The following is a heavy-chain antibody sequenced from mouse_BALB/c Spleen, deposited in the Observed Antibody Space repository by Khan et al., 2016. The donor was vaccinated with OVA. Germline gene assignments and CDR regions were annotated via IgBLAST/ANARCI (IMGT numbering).Heavy chain of an antibody. Sequence: QVQLKESGPELVKPGASVKMSCKASGYTFTDYDIRWVKQRTGQGLEWIGEIYPGSGRTYYNEKFKGKATLTADTSSNTAYMQLSSLTSEDAAVEFCAKIFYCNSYAMDYWGQGTAVTVSS. CDR2: IYPGSGRT. J-gene: IGHJ4*01. D-gene: IGHD2-1*01. V-gene: IGHV1-77*01. CDR3: AKIFYCNSYAMDY. CDR1: GYTFTDYD.